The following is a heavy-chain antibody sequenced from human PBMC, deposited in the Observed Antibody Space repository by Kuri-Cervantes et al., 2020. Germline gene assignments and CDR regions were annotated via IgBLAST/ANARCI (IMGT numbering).Heavy chain of an antibody. J-gene: IGHJ5*02. Sequence: ASVKVSRKFSGYTLTELSMHWVRQAPGKGLEWMGGFDPEDGETIYAQKLQGRVTMTEDTSTDTVYMELSSLGSEDTAAYYCARAEYYDFFGGPGRANWFDPWGRGTLVTVSS. CDR3: ARAEYYDFFGGPGRANWFDP. V-gene: IGHV1-24*01. CDR1: GYTLTELS. CDR2: FDPEDGET. D-gene: IGHD3-3*01.